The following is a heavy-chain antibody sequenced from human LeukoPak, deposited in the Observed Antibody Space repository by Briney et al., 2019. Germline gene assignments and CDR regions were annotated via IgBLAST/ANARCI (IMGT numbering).Heavy chain of an antibody. CDR2: FDPEDGET. V-gene: IGHV1-24*01. J-gene: IGHJ4*02. CDR3: ATRLLGGNDFDH. Sequence: ASVKVSCKVSGYTLTELSMHWVRQAPGKGLEWMGGFDPEDGETIYAQKFQGRVTMTEDTSTDTAYMELSSLRSEDTAVYYCATRLLGGNDFDHWGQGTLVTVSS. CDR1: GYTLTELS. D-gene: IGHD4-23*01.